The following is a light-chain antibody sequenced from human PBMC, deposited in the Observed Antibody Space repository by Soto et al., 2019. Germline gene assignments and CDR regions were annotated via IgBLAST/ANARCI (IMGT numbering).Light chain of an antibody. Sequence: PVCLGERATVSGRAIQGVGSRFLGWYQQQRGQAPRFLISGTFRRATGMRERFSGCVCGTECTFTTSRLQGAEVAASLFMENESGRPWTLGQGTKVDIK. CDR2: GTF. CDR1: QGVGSRF. J-gene: IGKJ1*01. CDR3: MENESGRPWT. V-gene: IGKV3-20*01.